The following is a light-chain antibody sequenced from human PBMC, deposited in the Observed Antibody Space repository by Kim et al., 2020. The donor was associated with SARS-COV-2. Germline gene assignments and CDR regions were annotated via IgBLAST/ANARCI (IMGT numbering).Light chain of an antibody. CDR3: AAWDDSLNGVV. CDR2: SNN. Sequence: ELTQPPSASGTPGQRVTISCSGSSSNIGSNTVNWYQQLPGTAPKLLIYSNNQRPSGVPDRFSGSKSGTSASLAISGLQSEDEADYHCAAWDDSLNGVVFGGGTQLTVL. V-gene: IGLV1-44*01. CDR1: SSNIGSNT. J-gene: IGLJ2*01.